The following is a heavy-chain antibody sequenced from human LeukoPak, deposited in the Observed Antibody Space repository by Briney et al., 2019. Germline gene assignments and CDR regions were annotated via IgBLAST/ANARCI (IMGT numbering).Heavy chain of an antibody. CDR2: IGTRGTTM. CDR1: GFTFTSYV. V-gene: IGHV3-48*02. J-gene: IGHJ5*02. CDR3: ARGRGSS. D-gene: IGHD2-21*01. Sequence: GGSLRLSCAASGFTFTSYVMNWVRQPPGKGLEWISYIGTRGTTMYYADSVKGRFTISRDNAKNSLYLQMNSLRDEDTATYYCARGRGSSWGQGTLVTVSS.